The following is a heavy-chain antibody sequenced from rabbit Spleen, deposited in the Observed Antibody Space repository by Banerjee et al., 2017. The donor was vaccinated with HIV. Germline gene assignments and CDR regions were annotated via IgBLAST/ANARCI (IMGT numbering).Heavy chain of an antibody. Sequence: QEQLEESGGGLVKPGGSLTLTCKASGFSFSDRDVMCWVRQAPGKGLEWIACINTATGKDVYANWAIGRFTCSKPSSTTVTLQMTRLTAADTATYFCARDTSSSFSSYGMDLWGQGTLVTVS. CDR1: GFSFSDRDV. V-gene: IGHV1S45*01. CDR3: ARDTSSSFSSYGMDL. CDR2: INTATGKD. D-gene: IGHD1-1*01. J-gene: IGHJ6*01.